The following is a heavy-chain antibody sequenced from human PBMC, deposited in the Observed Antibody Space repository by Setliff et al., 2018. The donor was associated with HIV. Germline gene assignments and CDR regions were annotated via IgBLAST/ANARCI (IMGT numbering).Heavy chain of an antibody. V-gene: IGHV1-46*01. CDR3: ARDGYYNSWSGYGYYYYYMDV. CDR2: INPSGGST. D-gene: IGHD3-3*01. J-gene: IGHJ6*03. CDR1: GYTFTSYY. Sequence: GASVKVSCKAPGYTFTSYYMHWVRQAPGQGLEWMGIINPSGGSTRYAQKFQGRVTMTRDTSTSTVYMELSSLRSEDTAVHYCARDGYYNSWSGYGYYYYYMDVWGKGTTVTVSS.